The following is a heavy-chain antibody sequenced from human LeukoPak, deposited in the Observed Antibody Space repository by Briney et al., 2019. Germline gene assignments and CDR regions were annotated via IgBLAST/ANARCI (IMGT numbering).Heavy chain of an antibody. V-gene: IGHV1-69*05. D-gene: IGHD6-6*01. Sequence: ASVKVSCKASGGTFSSYAISWVRQAPGQGLEWMGRIIPIFGTANYAQKFQGRVTITTDESTSTAYMELSSLRSEDTAVYYCARDRSLLGYSSSSGFDYWGQGTLVTASS. CDR1: GGTFSSYA. CDR3: ARDRSLLGYSSSSGFDY. J-gene: IGHJ4*02. CDR2: IIPIFGTA.